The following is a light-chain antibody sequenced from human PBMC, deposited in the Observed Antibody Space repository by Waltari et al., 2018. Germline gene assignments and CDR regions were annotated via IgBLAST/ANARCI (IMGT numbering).Light chain of an antibody. CDR3: LQYNIYPWT. Sequence: DIQMTQSPSSLSVSVGDRVTITFRASQGIRNDVSWYQQKPGKVPKRLIYEVSTLQDEVPSRFSGSGSETEFTLTISSLQPEDSASYYCLQYNIYPWTFGQGTKVEIK. CDR1: QGIRND. J-gene: IGKJ1*01. CDR2: EVS. V-gene: IGKV1-17*01.